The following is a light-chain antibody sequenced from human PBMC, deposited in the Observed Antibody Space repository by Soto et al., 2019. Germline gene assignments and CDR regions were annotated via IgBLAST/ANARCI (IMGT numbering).Light chain of an antibody. J-gene: IGKJ1*01. CDR2: AAS. CDR3: QQSYSTPRT. CDR1: QSISSY. Sequence: DIQMTQSPSSLSASVGDRVTITCRASQSISSYLNWYQQKPGKAPDLLIHAASSLQSGVPSRLSGSGSGTDFNLTITSLQPEDFATYYCQQSYSTPRTFGQGTKVEIK. V-gene: IGKV1-39*01.